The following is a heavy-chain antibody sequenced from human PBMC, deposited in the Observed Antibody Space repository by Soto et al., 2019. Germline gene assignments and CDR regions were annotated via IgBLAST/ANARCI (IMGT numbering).Heavy chain of an antibody. J-gene: IGHJ4*02. V-gene: IGHV1-2*02. CDR3: VKVWGSYRYFDY. CDR2: INPNSGGT. Sequence: ASVKVSFKASGYTFTGYYMHWLRQAPGQGLEWMGWINPNSGGTNYAQKFQGRVTMTRDTSISTAYMELSRLRSDDTAVYYCVKVWGSYRYFDYWGQGTLVTVSS. CDR1: GYTFTGYY. D-gene: IGHD3-16*02.